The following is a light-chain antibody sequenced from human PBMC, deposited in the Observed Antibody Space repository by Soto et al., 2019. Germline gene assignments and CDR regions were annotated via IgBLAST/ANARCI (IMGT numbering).Light chain of an antibody. V-gene: IGKV3-15*01. J-gene: IGKJ1*01. Sequence: EIVMTQSPATLSVSPGERATLSCRSSQRVRSNVAWYQQKPGQAPRLLIYGASTRATGIPARFSGSGSGTEFTLTISSLQSEDFAVYYCQQYNNWPSWTCGQGTKVEI. CDR3: QQYNNWPSWT. CDR2: GAS. CDR1: QRVRSN.